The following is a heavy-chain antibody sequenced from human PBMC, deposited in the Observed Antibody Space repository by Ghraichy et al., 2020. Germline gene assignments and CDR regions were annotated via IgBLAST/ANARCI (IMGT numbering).Heavy chain of an antibody. J-gene: IGHJ4*02. CDR3: ARGYYDSMTFDY. CDR2: ISYDGSNK. CDR1: GFTFSSYA. V-gene: IGHV3-30*04. Sequence: GGSLRLSCAASGFTFSSYAMHWVRQAPGKGLEWVAVISYDGSNKYYADSVKGRFTISRDNSKNTLYLQMNSLRAEDTAVYYCARGYYDSMTFDYWGQGTLVIVSS. D-gene: IGHD3-22*01.